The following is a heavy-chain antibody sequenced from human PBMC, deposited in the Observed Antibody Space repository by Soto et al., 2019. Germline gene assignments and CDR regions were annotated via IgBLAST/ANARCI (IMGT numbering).Heavy chain of an antibody. CDR3: AREMPGYCSNSACLPGY. CDR1: GYTFTDFG. CDR2: VSAYNGNT. J-gene: IGHJ4*01. Sequence: GASVNVSCKASGYTFTDFGLIWVRQAPGQGPEWMGWVSAYNGNTNYAQKLQGRVTMTRDTSTSTAYMELRSLRSDDTAMYYCAREMPGYCSNSACLPGYWG. D-gene: IGHD2-2*03. V-gene: IGHV1-18*01.